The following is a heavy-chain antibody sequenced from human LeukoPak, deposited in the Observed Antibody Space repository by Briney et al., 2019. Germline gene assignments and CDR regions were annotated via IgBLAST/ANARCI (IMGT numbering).Heavy chain of an antibody. CDR3: TRSGSYYPYYFDY. Sequence: GGSLRLSCAASGFTFSGSAMHWVRQASGKGLKWVGRIRSKANSYATAYAASVKGRFTISRDDSKNTAYLQMNSLKTEDTAVYYCTRSGSYYPYYFDYWGQGTLVTVSS. V-gene: IGHV3-73*01. D-gene: IGHD1-26*01. CDR1: GFTFSGSA. J-gene: IGHJ4*02. CDR2: IRSKANSYAT.